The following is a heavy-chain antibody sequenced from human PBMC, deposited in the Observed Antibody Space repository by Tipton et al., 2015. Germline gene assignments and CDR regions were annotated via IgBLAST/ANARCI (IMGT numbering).Heavy chain of an antibody. CDR3: ARESLAEADTRVYYSGLNV. V-gene: IGHV6-1*01. CDR1: GDSVSTQRAS. D-gene: IGHD6-19*01. J-gene: IGHJ6*02. CDR2: TYYRSQWFH. Sequence: GLVKPSQNLSLTCAISGDSVSTQRASWNWIRQSPSRGLEWLGRTYYRSQWFHDYAVAVASRINISADISKNQFSLQLTSVAPEDTAVYYCARESLAEADTRVYYSGLNVWGQGTTVTVSS.